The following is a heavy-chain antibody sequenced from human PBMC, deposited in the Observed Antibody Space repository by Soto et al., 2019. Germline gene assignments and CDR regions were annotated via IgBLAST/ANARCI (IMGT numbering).Heavy chain of an antibody. J-gene: IGHJ5*02. CDR3: ARMNDYGDNNWFDP. CDR2: ISAYNGNI. Sequence: ASVKVSCKASGYTFTSYGISWVRQAPGQGLEWMGWISAYNGNINYAQKLQGRVTMTTDTSTSTAYMELRSLRSDDTAVYYCARMNDYGDNNWFDPWGQGTLVTVSS. V-gene: IGHV1-18*01. D-gene: IGHD4-17*01. CDR1: GYTFTSYG.